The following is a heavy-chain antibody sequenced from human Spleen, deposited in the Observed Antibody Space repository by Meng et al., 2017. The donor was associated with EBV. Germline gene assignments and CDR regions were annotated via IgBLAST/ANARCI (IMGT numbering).Heavy chain of an antibody. CDR2: IYYKGSA. CDR1: GGSVSSPSYY. CDR3: AKGKIVARSPWFDP. D-gene: IGHD6-6*01. J-gene: IGHJ5*02. V-gene: IGHV4-61*01. Sequence: VQPQESGPGLVKPPGTLSLTCTVSGGSVSSPSYYWSWIRQPPGKALEWIGYIYYKGSANYNPSLRSRVAISVDTSKNQFSLKLRSVTAADTAIYYCAKGKIVARSPWFDPWGQGTLVTVSS.